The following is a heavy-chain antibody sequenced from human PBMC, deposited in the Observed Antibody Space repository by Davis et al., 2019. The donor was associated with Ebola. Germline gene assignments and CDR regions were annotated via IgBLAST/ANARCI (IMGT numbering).Heavy chain of an antibody. V-gene: IGHV6-1*01. CDR3: ARGWFRSGMDV. D-gene: IGHD3-10*01. J-gene: IGHJ6*02. CDR2: TYYSSKWYN. CDR1: GDSVFGKNGA. Sequence: HSQTLSLTCAISGDSVFGKNGAWNWIRQSPSRGLEWLGRTYYSSKWYNDYAASVKSRITVNPDTSKNQFSLLLNSVTPEDTAIYYCARGWFRSGMDVWGQGTTVTVSS.